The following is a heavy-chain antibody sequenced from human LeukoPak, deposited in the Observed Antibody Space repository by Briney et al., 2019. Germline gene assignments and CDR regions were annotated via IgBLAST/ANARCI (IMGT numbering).Heavy chain of an antibody. D-gene: IGHD6-13*01. V-gene: IGHV1-18*01. Sequence: EASVKVSCKASGYTFASYGISWVRQAPGQGLEWMGWISAYNGNTNYAQKLQGRVTMTTDTSTSTAYMELRSLRSDDTAVYYCARKALGIVAAGTECDYWGQGTLVTVSS. CDR3: ARKALGIVAAGTECDY. CDR2: ISAYNGNT. CDR1: GYTFASYG. J-gene: IGHJ4*02.